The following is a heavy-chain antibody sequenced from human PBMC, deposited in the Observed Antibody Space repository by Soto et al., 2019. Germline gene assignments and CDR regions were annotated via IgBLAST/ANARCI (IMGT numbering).Heavy chain of an antibody. CDR3: ARVRGSSGWSLSVWYV. Sequence: EVQLLESGGGLVQPGGSLRLSCAASGFTFGSYAMTWVRQAPGKGLEWVSAISNSGDSTYYTDSVKGRFTISRDNSPNTLSLQLNTLTAEHTAVYYCARVRGSSGWSLSVWYVWVQGTTVTVSS. V-gene: IGHV3-23*01. CDR2: ISNSGDST. CDR1: GFTFGSYA. D-gene: IGHD6-19*01. J-gene: IGHJ6*02.